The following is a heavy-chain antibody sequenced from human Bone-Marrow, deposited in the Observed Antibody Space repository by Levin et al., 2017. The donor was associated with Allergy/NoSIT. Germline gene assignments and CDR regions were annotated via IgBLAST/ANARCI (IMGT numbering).Heavy chain of an antibody. Sequence: GESLKISCAASGFTFSNYAMSWVRQAPGKGLERVSGITDNGLNTYHADSVKGRFSISRDNSKNTLYLQMNSLRVEDTAIYYCAKVGGDTGLYPSDHWGQGTLVTVSS. D-gene: IGHD6-19*01. CDR3: AKVGGDTGLYPSDH. J-gene: IGHJ4*02. CDR1: GFTFSNYA. V-gene: IGHV3-23*01. CDR2: ITDNGLNT.